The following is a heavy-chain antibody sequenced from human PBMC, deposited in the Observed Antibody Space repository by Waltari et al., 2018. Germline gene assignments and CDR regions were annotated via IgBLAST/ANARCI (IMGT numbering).Heavy chain of an antibody. CDR3: ARHRRGSNGIDY. Sequence: QVQLQQWGAGLLKPSETLSLTCGYYGESFNNYYWIWVRQPPGKGLEWIGETDHRGATKYKPSLASRVTISLDTSKSQFSLSLRSVIAADAAMYYCARHRRGSNGIDYWGQGTRVTVSS. D-gene: IGHD7-27*01. J-gene: IGHJ4*02. CDR2: TDHRGAT. V-gene: IGHV4-34*01. CDR1: GESFNNYY.